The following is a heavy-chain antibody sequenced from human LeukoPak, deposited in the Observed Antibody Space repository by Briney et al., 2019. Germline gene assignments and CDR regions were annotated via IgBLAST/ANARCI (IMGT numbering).Heavy chain of an antibody. CDR3: SKEDYYYDSSGYVNYYYYMYV. J-gene: IGHJ6*03. V-gene: IGHV4-4*07. CDR1: GGSISSYY. CDR2: IYTSGNT. Sequence: SETLSLTCTVSGGSISSYYWSWIRQPAGKGLEWIGRIYTSGNTNYNPSLKSRVTMSVDTSKNQFSLKLSSVTAADTAVYYCSKEDYYYDSSGYVNYYYYMYVWGKGTTGTVSS. D-gene: IGHD3-22*01.